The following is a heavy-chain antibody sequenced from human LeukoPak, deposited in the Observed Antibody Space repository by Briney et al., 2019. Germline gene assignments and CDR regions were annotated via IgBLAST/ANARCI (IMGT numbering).Heavy chain of an antibody. CDR2: INPNSGGT. CDR1: GYTFTGYY. CDR3: ARDKRAHSSSSHHNWFDP. V-gene: IGHV1-2*06. D-gene: IGHD6-6*01. Sequence: GASVKVSCKASGYTFTGYYMHWVRQAPGQGLEWMGRINPNSGGTNYAQKFQGRVTMTRDTSISTAYMELSRLRSDDTAVYYCARDKRAHSSSSHHNWFDPWGPGTLVTVSS. J-gene: IGHJ5*02.